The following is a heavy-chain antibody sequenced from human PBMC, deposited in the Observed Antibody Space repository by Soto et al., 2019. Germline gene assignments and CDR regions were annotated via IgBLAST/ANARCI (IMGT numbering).Heavy chain of an antibody. CDR1: GGTFSSYA. J-gene: IGHJ4*02. Sequence: SVKVSCKASGGTFSSYAISWVRQAPGQGLEWMGGIIPIFGTANYAQKFQGRVTITADKSTSTAYMGLSSLRSEDTAVYYCATHLEMATIFYFDYWRQGTLVTVSS. V-gene: IGHV1-69*06. D-gene: IGHD5-12*01. CDR2: IIPIFGTA. CDR3: ATHLEMATIFYFDY.